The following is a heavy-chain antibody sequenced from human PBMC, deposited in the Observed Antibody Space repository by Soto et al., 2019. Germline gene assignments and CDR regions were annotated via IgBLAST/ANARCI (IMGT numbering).Heavy chain of an antibody. V-gene: IGHV3-21*01. CDR1: GFTFGSYT. Sequence: EVQLVESGGGLVKPGRSLRLSCTAAGFTFGSYTINWVRQAPGKGLEWVSSISASSSQIYYADSVKGRFTISRDNAKNSLHLQMNSLSAEDTAVYYCARGTGYFDYWGQGTLVTVSS. J-gene: IGHJ4*02. CDR3: ARGTGYFDY. CDR2: ISASSSQI. D-gene: IGHD1-1*01.